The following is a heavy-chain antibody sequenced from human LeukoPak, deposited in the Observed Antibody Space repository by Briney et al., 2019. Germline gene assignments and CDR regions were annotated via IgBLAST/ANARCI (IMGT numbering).Heavy chain of an antibody. J-gene: IGHJ4*02. V-gene: IGHV4-59*08. CDR1: GGSISGYY. D-gene: IGHD2-8*01. CDR3: AKGPATGLSTNFDD. CDR2: IYYSGST. Sequence: SETLSLTCTVSGGSISGYYWSWIRQPPGKGLEWIGYIYYSGSTNYNPSLKSRLTISIDTSENQFSLKLSSVTAADTAVYYCAKGPATGLSTNFDDWGQGTLVTVSS.